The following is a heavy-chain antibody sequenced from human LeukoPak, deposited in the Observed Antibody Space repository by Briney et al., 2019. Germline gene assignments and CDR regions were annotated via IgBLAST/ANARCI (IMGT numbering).Heavy chain of an antibody. J-gene: IGHJ3*01. CDR2: INSDGSTT. D-gene: IGHD2-2*01. CDR3: ARDTVVVPQGDAFDL. CDR1: GSTFSNYW. Sequence: GGSLRLSCAASGSTFSNYWMHWVRQAPGKGLVWVSRINSDGSTTRYADSVKGRFTISRDNAKNTLYLQMNSLRAEDTAVYYCARDTVVVPQGDAFDLWGQGTMVTVSS. V-gene: IGHV3-74*01.